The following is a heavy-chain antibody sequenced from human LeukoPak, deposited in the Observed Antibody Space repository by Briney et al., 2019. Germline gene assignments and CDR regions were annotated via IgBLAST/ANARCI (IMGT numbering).Heavy chain of an antibody. V-gene: IGHV1-69*13. CDR2: IIPILGTA. CDR3: ARGIHPDIVVVPAAHYYYYMDV. CDR1: GGTFSSYA. J-gene: IGHJ6*03. Sequence: SVKVSCKASGGTFSSYAISWVRQAPGQGLEWMGGIIPILGTANYAQKFQGRVTITADESTSTAYMELSSLRSEDTAVYYCARGIHPDIVVVPAAHYYYYMDVWGKGTTVTVSS. D-gene: IGHD2-2*01.